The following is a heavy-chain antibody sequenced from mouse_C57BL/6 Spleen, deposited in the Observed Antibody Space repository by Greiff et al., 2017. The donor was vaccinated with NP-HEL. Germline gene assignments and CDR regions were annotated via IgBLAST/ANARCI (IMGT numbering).Heavy chain of an antibody. Sequence: QLQQSGPELVKPGASVKISCKASGYSFTGYYMNWVKQSPEKSLEWIGEINPSTGGTTYNQKFKAKATLTVDKSSSTAYMQLKSLTSEDSAVYYCATGDYGRDYYFDYWGQGTTLTVSS. D-gene: IGHD2-4*01. J-gene: IGHJ2*01. V-gene: IGHV1-42*01. CDR2: INPSTGGT. CDR1: GYSFTGYY. CDR3: ATGDYGRDYYFDY.